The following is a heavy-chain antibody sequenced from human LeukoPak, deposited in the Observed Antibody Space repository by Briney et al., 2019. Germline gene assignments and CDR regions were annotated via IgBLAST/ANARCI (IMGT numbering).Heavy chain of an antibody. D-gene: IGHD3-3*01. CDR3: ARNSFGVVSYYYYYYGMDV. J-gene: IGHJ6*02. V-gene: IGHV4-34*01. CDR2: INHSGST. Sequence: SETLSLTCAVYGGSFSGYYWSWIRQPPGKGLEWIGEINHSGSTNYNPSLKSRVTISVDTSKNLFSLKLSSVTAADTAVYYCARNSFGVVSYYYYYYGMDVWGQGTTVTVSS. CDR1: GGSFSGYY.